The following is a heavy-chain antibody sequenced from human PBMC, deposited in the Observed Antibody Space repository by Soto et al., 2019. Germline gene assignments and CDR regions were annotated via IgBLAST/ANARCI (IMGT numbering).Heavy chain of an antibody. V-gene: IGHV1-69*01. D-gene: IGHD3-10*01. Sequence: QVHLVQSGAEVKKPGSSVKVSCKASGGTFSSYGIHWVRQAPGQGIEWMGGIIPMSGRANYGQKFQGRVEITVDESTRSAYMELSSLRSEDTAMYYCARENYYGSGSFYSDAFDIWGQGTMVTVSS. J-gene: IGHJ3*02. CDR1: GGTFSSYG. CDR3: ARENYYGSGSFYSDAFDI. CDR2: IIPMSGRA.